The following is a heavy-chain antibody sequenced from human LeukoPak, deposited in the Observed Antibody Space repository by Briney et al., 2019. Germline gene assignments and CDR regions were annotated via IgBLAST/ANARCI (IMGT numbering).Heavy chain of an antibody. J-gene: IGHJ2*01. CDR1: GFTFCDYE. CDR3: AIVPYRAVVYWYFVL. CDR2: ISSSGGTI. Sequence: GGSLTLSCAASGFTFCDYEMNWVRQAPGKALEGGTYISSSGGTIYYTDSVRARVTIARQNPKNSRYLRVNRVRAEDKALCLCAIVPYRAVVYWYFVLWGRGTLVTVSS. V-gene: IGHV3-48*03. D-gene: IGHD2-21*01.